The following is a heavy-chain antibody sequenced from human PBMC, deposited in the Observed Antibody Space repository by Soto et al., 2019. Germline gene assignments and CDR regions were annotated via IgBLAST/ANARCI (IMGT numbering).Heavy chain of an antibody. D-gene: IGHD2-21*02. Sequence: QVQLQQWGAGLLKPSETLSLTCAVYGGSFSGYYWSWIRQPPGKGLEWIGEINHSGSTNYKPSLKGRVTISVDTSKNQFSLKLSSVTAADTAVYYCAREYGGNSGTFDYWGQGTLVTVSS. J-gene: IGHJ4*02. CDR3: AREYGGNSGTFDY. CDR2: INHSGST. V-gene: IGHV4-34*01. CDR1: GGSFSGYY.